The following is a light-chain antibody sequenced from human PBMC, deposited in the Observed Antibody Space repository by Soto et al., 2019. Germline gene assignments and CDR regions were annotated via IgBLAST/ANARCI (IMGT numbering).Light chain of an antibody. V-gene: IGKV1-39*01. CDR3: QQSYSTPPT. CDR1: QSISSY. CDR2: AAS. Sequence: DIQMTQSPSSLSASVGDRVTITCRASQSISSYLNWYQQKPGKVPKLLIYAASSLQCGVPSRFSGSGSGTGFTLTISSLQPEDFATYYCQQSYSTPPTFGGGTKVDIK. J-gene: IGKJ4*01.